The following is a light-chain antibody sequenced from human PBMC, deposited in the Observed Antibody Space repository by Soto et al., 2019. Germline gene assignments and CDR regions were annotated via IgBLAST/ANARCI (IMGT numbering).Light chain of an antibody. CDR2: SAS. J-gene: IGKJ1*01. Sequence: DIQMTQSPSTLSASLVYIVTMTCLASQSISSWLAWYQQKPGKAPKYLIQSASSLQSGVPSTFSGSGSGTDFTLTINSLHPEDFATYYCLQVYNFPRTFGQGTKVDIK. CDR1: QSISSW. V-gene: IGKV1-12*01. CDR3: LQVYNFPRT.